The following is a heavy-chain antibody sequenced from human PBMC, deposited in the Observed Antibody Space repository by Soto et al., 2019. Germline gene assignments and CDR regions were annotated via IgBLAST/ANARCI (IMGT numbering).Heavy chain of an antibody. CDR2: ISGSGGST. J-gene: IGHJ4*02. CDR1: GFTFSSYA. CDR3: AKDQFPITMGSYFDY. D-gene: IGHD3-10*01. V-gene: IGHV3-23*01. Sequence: LRLSCAASGFTFSSYAMSWVRQAPGKGLEWVSAISGSGGSTYYADSVKGRFTISRDNSKNTLYLQMNSLRAEDTAVYYCAKDQFPITMGSYFDYWGQGTLVTVSS.